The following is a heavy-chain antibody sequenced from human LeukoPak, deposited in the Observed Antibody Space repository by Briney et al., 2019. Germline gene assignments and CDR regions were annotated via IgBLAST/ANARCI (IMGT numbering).Heavy chain of an antibody. V-gene: IGHV4-59*01. D-gene: IGHD3-9*01. Sequence: PSETLSLTCTVSGGSISSYYWSWIRQPPGKGLEWIGYIYYSGSTNYNPSLKSRVTISVDTSKNQFSLKLSSVTAADTAVYYCARADILTGYWASGYYGMDVWGQGTTVTVSS. J-gene: IGHJ6*02. CDR3: ARADILTGYWASGYYGMDV. CDR1: GGSISSYY. CDR2: IYYSGST.